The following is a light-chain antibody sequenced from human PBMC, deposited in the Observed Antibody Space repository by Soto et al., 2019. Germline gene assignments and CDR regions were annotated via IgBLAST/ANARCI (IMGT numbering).Light chain of an antibody. CDR1: ESVSSN. CDR2: DAS. Sequence: NEMTQSPSTLSVSTGERATLYCRASESVSSNLAWYQQKPGQAPRLLIYDASNRATGTPARFSGSGSGTDFTLTISSLEPEDFAVYYCQQRSNWPPITFGQGTRLEI. V-gene: IGKV3-11*01. CDR3: QQRSNWPPIT. J-gene: IGKJ5*01.